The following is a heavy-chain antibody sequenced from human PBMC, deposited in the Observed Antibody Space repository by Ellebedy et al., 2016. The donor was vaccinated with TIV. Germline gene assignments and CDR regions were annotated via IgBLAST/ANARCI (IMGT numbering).Heavy chain of an antibody. CDR3: TSQVVVRGEFPRY. CDR2: IKSKIDGGRT. D-gene: IGHD3-10*01. V-gene: IGHV3-15*01. J-gene: IGHJ4*02. CDR1: GFTFSDYG. Sequence: GESLKISCAASGFTFSDYGMHWVRQAPGKGLEWVGRIKSKIDGGRTDYAAPAKGRFTISREDSKNTLFLQMNSLKTEDTAVYYCTSQVVVRGEFPRYWGQGTLVTVSS.